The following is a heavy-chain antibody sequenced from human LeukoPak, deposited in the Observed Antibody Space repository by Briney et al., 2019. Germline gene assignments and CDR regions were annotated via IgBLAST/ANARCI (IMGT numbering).Heavy chain of an antibody. J-gene: IGHJ6*02. V-gene: IGHV4-59*01. CDR2: IYFSGST. CDR1: GGSISSYY. Sequence: PSETLSLTCTVAGGSISSYYWSWIRQPPRKGLEWIGYIYFSGSTNYNPSLKSRVTISVDTSKNQFSLKLSSVTAADTAVYYCARDLLGYCSSTSCYNYYGMDVWGQGTTVTVSS. D-gene: IGHD2-2*02. CDR3: ARDLLGYCSSTSCYNYYGMDV.